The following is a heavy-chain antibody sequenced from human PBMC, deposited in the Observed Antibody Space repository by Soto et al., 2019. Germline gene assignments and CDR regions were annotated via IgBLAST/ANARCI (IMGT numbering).Heavy chain of an antibody. CDR2: INHSGST. CDR1: GGSFSGYY. V-gene: IGHV4-34*01. Sequence: QVQLQQWGAGLLKPSETLSLTCAVYGGSFSGYYWSWIRQPPGKGLEWIGEINHSGSTNYNPSLKSRVTISVDKSKNQFSLKLSSVTAADTAVYYCARDLYCGGDCYYDAFDIWGQGTMVTVSS. D-gene: IGHD2-21*02. CDR3: ARDLYCGGDCYYDAFDI. J-gene: IGHJ3*02.